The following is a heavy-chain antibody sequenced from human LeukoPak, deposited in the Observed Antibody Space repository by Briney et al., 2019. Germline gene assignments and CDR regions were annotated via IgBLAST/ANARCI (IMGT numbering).Heavy chain of an antibody. Sequence: SGGSLRLSCAASGFTFSDYYMSWIRQAPGKGLEWVSYISSSGSTIYYADSVKGRFTISRDNAKNSLYLQMNSLRADDTAIYYCARDKIVGPTTLDYWGQGTLVTVSS. CDR3: ARDKIVGPTTLDY. CDR2: ISSSGSTI. J-gene: IGHJ4*02. CDR1: GFTFSDYY. V-gene: IGHV3-11*04. D-gene: IGHD1-26*01.